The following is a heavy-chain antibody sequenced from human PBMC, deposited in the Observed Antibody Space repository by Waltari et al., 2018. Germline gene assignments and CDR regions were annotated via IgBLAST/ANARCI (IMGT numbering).Heavy chain of an antibody. D-gene: IGHD3-22*01. Sequence: QVQLQESGPGLVKPSQTLSLTCTVSGGSISSGSYYWSWIRQPAGKGLEWIGYIYTSGSTNYNPSLKSRVTISVEPSKNQFSLKLSSVTAADTAVYYCARAGGGYYFVMDVWGQGTTVTVSS. J-gene: IGHJ6*02. V-gene: IGHV4-61*09. CDR1: GGSISSGSYY. CDR3: ARAGGGYYFVMDV. CDR2: IYTSGST.